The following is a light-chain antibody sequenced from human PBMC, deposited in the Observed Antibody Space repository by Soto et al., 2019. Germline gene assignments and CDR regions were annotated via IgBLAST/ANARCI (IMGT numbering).Light chain of an antibody. Sequence: QSVLTQPASVSGSPGQSITISCTGTSSDVGAYNYVSWYQHHPGKVPKVMIYGVSNRPSGVSNRFSGSKSGNTASLTISGLEAEDEDDYYCHSYTTSTTRVFGGGTKLTVL. CDR1: SSDVGAYNY. CDR3: HSYTTSTTRV. V-gene: IGLV2-14*01. CDR2: GVS. J-gene: IGLJ2*01.